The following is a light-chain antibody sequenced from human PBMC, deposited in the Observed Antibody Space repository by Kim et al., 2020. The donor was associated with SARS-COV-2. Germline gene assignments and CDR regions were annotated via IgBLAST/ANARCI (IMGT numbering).Light chain of an antibody. V-gene: IGKV3-11*01. CDR3: QQRSNWLT. J-gene: IGKJ4*01. CDR1: RSVSSY. Sequence: SLSPGEGATLSCRASRSVSSYLAWYQQKPGQAPRLLIYDASNRATGIPARFSGSGSGTDFTLTISSLEPEDFAVYYCQQRSNWLTFGGGTKVDIK. CDR2: DAS.